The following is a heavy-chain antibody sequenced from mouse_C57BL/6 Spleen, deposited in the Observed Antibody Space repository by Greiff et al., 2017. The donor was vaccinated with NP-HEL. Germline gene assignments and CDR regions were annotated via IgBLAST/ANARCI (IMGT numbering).Heavy chain of an antibody. J-gene: IGHJ4*01. CDR1: GYTFTSYT. CDR2: INPSSGYT. V-gene: IGHV1-4*01. D-gene: IGHD2-4*01. Sequence: QVHVKQSGAELARPGASVKMSCKASGYTFTSYTMHWVKQRPGQGLEWIGYINPSSGYTKYNQKFKDKATLTADKSSSTAYMQLSSLTSEDSAVYYCARRGYDYGAMDYRGQGTSVTVSS. CDR3: ARRGYDYGAMDY.